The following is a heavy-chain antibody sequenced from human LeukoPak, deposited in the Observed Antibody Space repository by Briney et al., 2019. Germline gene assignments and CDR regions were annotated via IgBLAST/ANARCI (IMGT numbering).Heavy chain of an antibody. CDR2: ISYDGSNK. V-gene: IGHV3-30-3*01. CDR1: GFTFSSYA. J-gene: IGHJ5*01. D-gene: IGHD3-16*01. Sequence: GRSLRLSCAASGFTFSSYAMHWVRQAPGKGLEWVAVISYDGSNKYYADSVKGRFTISRDNSKNTLFLQMNSLRVEDTAVYFCAKDRYRANYVNHFDSWGQGTLVTVSP. CDR3: AKDRYRANYVNHFDS.